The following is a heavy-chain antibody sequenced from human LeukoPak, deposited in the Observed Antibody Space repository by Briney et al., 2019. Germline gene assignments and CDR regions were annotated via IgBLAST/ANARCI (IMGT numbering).Heavy chain of an antibody. Sequence: SETLSLTCTVSGGSISSSSYYWGWIRQPPGKGLEWIGSIYYSGSTYYNPSLKSRVTISVDTSKNQFSLKLSSVTAADTAVYYCARRRGQQLERNWFDPWGQGTLVTVSS. CDR3: ARRRGQQLERNWFDP. CDR1: GGSISSSSYY. D-gene: IGHD6-13*01. J-gene: IGHJ5*02. CDR2: IYYSGST. V-gene: IGHV4-39*07.